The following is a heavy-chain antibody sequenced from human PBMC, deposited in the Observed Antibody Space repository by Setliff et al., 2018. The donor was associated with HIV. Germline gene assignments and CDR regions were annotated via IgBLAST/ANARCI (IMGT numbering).Heavy chain of an antibody. CDR3: ARKGGGNFDWLGNAYSYYYVMDV. CDR2: ISSSGSII. Sequence: GGSLRFSCAASGITFSDYYMSWIRQAPGKGLEWVSYISSSGSIIDYADSVKGRFTISRDNAKKSLYLQMNNLRAEDTAVYYCARKGGGNFDWLGNAYSYYYVMDVWGQGTTVTVSS. CDR1: GITFSDYY. D-gene: IGHD3-9*01. J-gene: IGHJ6*02. V-gene: IGHV3-11*04.